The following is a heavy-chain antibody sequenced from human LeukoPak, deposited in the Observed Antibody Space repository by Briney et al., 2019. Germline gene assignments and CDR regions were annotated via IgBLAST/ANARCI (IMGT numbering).Heavy chain of an antibody. D-gene: IGHD3-16*01. CDR1: GLSFRSYD. V-gene: IGHV3-13*04. Sequence: GGSLRLSCAASGLSFRSYDFHWVRQATGKGLEWVSGIGADGPTLYTASVKGRFTISRDNAKNSLYLQMNSLRDEDTAVYYCARVLGGRLDYWGQGTLVTVSS. J-gene: IGHJ4*02. CDR3: ARVLGGRLDY. CDR2: IGADGPT.